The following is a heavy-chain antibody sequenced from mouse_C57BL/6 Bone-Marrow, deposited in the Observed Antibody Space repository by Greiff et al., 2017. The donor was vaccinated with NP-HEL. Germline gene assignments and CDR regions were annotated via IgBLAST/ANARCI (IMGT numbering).Heavy chain of an antibody. CDR3: ARTETLYYGRTPFAD. D-gene: IGHD1-1*01. CDR2: IWTGGGT. J-gene: IGHJ3*01. CDR1: GFSLTSYA. V-gene: IGHV2-9-1*01. Sequence: VKRVESGPGLVAPSQSLSITCTVSGFSLTSYAISWVRQPPGKGLEWLGVIWTGGGTNYNSALKSRLSISKDNSKSQVFLKMNSLQTDDTARYYCARTETLYYGRTPFADWGQGTLVTVSA.